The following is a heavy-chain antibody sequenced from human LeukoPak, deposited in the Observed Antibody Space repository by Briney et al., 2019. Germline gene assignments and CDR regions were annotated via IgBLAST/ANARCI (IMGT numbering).Heavy chain of an antibody. Sequence: PGGSLRLSCAASGFPFNNYWMHWVRQAPGKGLVWVSSINTDGRTTRYAASVQGRFTISRDNAKNTLYLQMNSLRDDDTAVYYCARAGASGWYAAGWFAPWGQGTLVTVSS. CDR3: ARAGASGWYAAGWFAP. CDR1: GFPFNNYW. J-gene: IGHJ5*02. D-gene: IGHD6-19*01. CDR2: INTDGRTT. V-gene: IGHV3-74*01.